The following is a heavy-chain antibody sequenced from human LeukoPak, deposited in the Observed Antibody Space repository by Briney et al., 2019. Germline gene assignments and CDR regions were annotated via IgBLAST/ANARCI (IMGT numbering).Heavy chain of an antibody. CDR1: GYTFTGYY. CDR3: ARDQGQWLGQSNWYFEL. CDR2: INPNSGGT. J-gene: IGHJ2*01. D-gene: IGHD6-19*01. Sequence: GASVKVSCKASGYTFTGYYMHWVRQAPGQGLEWMGWINPNSGGTNYAQKFQGRVTMTRDTSISTAYMELSRLRSDDTAVYYCARDQGQWLGQSNWYFELWGRGTLVTVSS. V-gene: IGHV1-2*02.